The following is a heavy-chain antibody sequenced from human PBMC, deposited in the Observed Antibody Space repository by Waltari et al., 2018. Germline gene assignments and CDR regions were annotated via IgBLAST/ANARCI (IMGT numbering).Heavy chain of an antibody. CDR1: GYTFTSYA. D-gene: IGHD6-19*01. Sequence: QVQLVQSGSELNKPGASVKVSCKASGYTFTSYAMNWVRQAPGQGLEWMGWINTNTGNPTYAQGFTGRFVFSLDTSVSTAYLQISSLKAEDTAVYYCASSPWYEYSSALTWMDVWGQGTTVTVSS. V-gene: IGHV7-4-1*02. CDR3: ASSPWYEYSSALTWMDV. CDR2: INTNTGNP. J-gene: IGHJ6*02.